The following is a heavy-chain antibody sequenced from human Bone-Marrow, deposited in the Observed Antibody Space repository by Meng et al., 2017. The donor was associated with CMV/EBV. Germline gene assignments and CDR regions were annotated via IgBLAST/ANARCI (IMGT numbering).Heavy chain of an antibody. V-gene: IGHV1-2*02. Sequence: ASVKVSCKASGYTFTSYDINWVRQATGQGLEWMGWINPNSGGTNYSQKFQGRVTMTRDTSISTAYMELRRLRSDDTAVYYCASGAKRSNIVVVPAAIQETDYWGQGTLVTVSS. CDR1: GYTFTSYD. CDR3: ASGAKRSNIVVVPAAIQETDY. J-gene: IGHJ4*02. CDR2: INPNSGGT. D-gene: IGHD2-2*02.